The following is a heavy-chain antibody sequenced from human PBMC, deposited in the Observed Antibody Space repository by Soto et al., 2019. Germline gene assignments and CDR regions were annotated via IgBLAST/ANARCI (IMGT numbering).Heavy chain of an antibody. J-gene: IGHJ4*02. V-gene: IGHV1-8*01. D-gene: IGHD5-12*01. CDR1: GYTFISYD. CDR2: MNPNTGDT. CDR3: ARGDGYIFDY. Sequence: QVQLVQSGAEVKKPGASVKVSCKASGYTFISYDINWVRQATGQGLEWMGWMNPNTGDTGYAQKSQGRVTMTRNTSINTANLALSSLRSDDTAVYFCARGDGYIFDYWGQGTLVTVSS.